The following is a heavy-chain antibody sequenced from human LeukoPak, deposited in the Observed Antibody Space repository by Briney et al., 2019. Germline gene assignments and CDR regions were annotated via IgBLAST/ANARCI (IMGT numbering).Heavy chain of an antibody. CDR3: ARHTLARQLRFLGFDP. Sequence: SETLSLTCTVPGGSISSYYWSWIGQPPGKGLEWIGYIYFSGSTNYNPSLKSRVTMSVETSKNQLSLKLRSVAAADTTVYFCARHTLARQLRFLGFDPWGQGTLVTVSS. CDR1: GGSISSYY. V-gene: IGHV4-59*08. D-gene: IGHD3-3*01. CDR2: IYFSGST. J-gene: IGHJ5*02.